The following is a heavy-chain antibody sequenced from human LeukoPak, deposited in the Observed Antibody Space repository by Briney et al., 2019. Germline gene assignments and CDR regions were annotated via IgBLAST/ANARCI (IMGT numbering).Heavy chain of an antibody. Sequence: PSETLSLTCSVYGGSFTDYFWTWIRQSPGKGLEWIGEINDYTGDTKYNPSLNSRVSISLEKSKNQFPLELRSVTAADTAVYYCARESSGSYYNPLGYMDVWGKGTTVTVSS. D-gene: IGHD3-10*01. CDR2: INDYTGDT. V-gene: IGHV4-34*01. CDR3: ARESSGSYYNPLGYMDV. CDR1: GGSFTDYF. J-gene: IGHJ6*03.